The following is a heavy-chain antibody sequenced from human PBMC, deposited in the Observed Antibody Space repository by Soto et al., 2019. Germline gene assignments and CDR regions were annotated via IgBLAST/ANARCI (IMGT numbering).Heavy chain of an antibody. V-gene: IGHV1-3*01. CDR3: AREAEDGVPGDY. CDR1: GYTFTSHT. D-gene: IGHD3-3*01. CDR2: IIVSNGSP. Sequence: QVQRVQSGAEVKEPGASVRVSGKASGYTFTSHTLHWSRQAPGQGLEWMGWIIVSNGSPRYAPQFQGRVTFGRDTSATTAYMELSSLTSEDTAVYYCAREAEDGVPGDYWGQGPLVVVS. J-gene: IGHJ4*02.